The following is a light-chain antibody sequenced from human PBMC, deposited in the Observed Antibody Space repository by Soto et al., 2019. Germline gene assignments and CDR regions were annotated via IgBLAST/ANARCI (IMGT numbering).Light chain of an antibody. J-gene: IGKJ1*01. CDR2: DAS. V-gene: IGKV3-11*01. CDR1: QSVGSY. Sequence: EIVLTQSPATLSLSPGERATLSCRASQSVGSYLAWYQQIPGQAPRLLIYDASSRATGIPARFSGSGSGTDFTLNISSLEPEDFAVYYCQQRSNWPVTFGQGTKVEIK. CDR3: QQRSNWPVT.